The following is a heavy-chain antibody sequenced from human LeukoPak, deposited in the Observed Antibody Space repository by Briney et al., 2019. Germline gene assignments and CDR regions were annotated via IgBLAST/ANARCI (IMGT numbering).Heavy chain of an antibody. J-gene: IGHJ6*02. CDR2: ISSNGGST. D-gene: IGHD3-10*01. CDR1: GFTFSSYA. V-gene: IGHV3-64D*06. CDR3: VTEVRGVISYYYYGMDV. Sequence: GGSLRLSCSASGFTFSSYAMHWVRQAPGKGLEYVSAISSNGGSTYYADSVKGRFTISRDNSKNTLYLQMSSLRAEDTAVYYCVTEVRGVISYYYYGMDVWGQGTTVTVSS.